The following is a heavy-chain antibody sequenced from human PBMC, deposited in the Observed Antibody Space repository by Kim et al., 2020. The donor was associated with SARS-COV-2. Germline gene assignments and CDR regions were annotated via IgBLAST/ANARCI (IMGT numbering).Heavy chain of an antibody. CDR2: IYFTGNT. CDR1: GGSISPYF. Sequence: SETLSLTCTVSGGSISPYFWSWIRQSPQKGLEFLGYIYFTGNTNYNPSLRGRLTISVDRSKNQVSLTLTSVTAADTAIYYCARKDDQFFYMDVWGKGTTVLVSS. CDR3: ARKDDQFFYMDV. J-gene: IGHJ6*03. V-gene: IGHV4-59*01. D-gene: IGHD3-3*01.